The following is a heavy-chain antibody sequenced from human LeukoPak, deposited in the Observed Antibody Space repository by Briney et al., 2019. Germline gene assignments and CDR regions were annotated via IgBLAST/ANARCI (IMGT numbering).Heavy chain of an antibody. CDR2: INPNSDGT. CDR1: GYTFTGYY. J-gene: IGHJ3*02. V-gene: IGHV1-2*02. CDR3: ARFISRLRLGELSLRIDAFDI. Sequence: ASVKVSCKASGYTFTGYYMHWVRQAPGQGLEWMGWINPNSDGTNYAQKFQGRVTMTRDTSISTAYMELSRLGSDDTAVYYCARFISRLRLGELSLRIDAFDIWGQGTMVTVSS. D-gene: IGHD3-16*02.